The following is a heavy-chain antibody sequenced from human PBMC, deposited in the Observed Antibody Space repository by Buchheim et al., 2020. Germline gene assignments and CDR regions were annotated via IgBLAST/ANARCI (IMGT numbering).Heavy chain of an antibody. J-gene: IGHJ4*02. D-gene: IGHD3-3*01. CDR3: AKEPSITIFGVVNPYYFDY. V-gene: IGHV3-23*01. Sequence: EVLLLESGGGLVQPGGSLRLSCAASGFTFGSYAMSWVRQAPGKGLEWVSAISGSGGSTYYADSVKGRFTISRDNSKNTLYLQMNSLRAEDTAVYYCAKEPSITIFGVVNPYYFDYWGQGTL. CDR1: GFTFGSYA. CDR2: ISGSGGST.